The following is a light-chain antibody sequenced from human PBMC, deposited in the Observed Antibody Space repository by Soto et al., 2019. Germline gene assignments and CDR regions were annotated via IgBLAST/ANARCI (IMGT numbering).Light chain of an antibody. CDR1: QGVGSN. Sequence: EIVMTQSPATLSVSPGESATLSCRASQGVGSNLAWYQHRPGQAPRLLIHGASTRATGVPARFSGSGSGTAFVLTISSRQSEDFEVYYCQQYNNWPPRFTFGPGTKVDIK. CDR3: QQYNNWPPRFT. J-gene: IGKJ3*01. CDR2: GAS. V-gene: IGKV3-15*01.